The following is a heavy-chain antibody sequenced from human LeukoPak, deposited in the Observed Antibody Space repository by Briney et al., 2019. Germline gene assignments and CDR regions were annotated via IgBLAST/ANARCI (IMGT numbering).Heavy chain of an antibody. J-gene: IGHJ4*02. Sequence: ASVKVSCKASGYTFTDYYMHWVRQAPGQGLEWMGWLNPNSGGTNYVQKFQGRVTMTRDTSISTAYMELSRLTSDATAVYYCAVTFTVTTDFDYWGQGTLVTVSS. CDR1: GYTFTDYY. V-gene: IGHV1-2*02. D-gene: IGHD4-17*01. CDR3: AVTFTVTTDFDY. CDR2: LNPNSGGT.